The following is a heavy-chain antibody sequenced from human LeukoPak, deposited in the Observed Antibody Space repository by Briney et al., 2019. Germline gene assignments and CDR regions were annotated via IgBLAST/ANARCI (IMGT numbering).Heavy chain of an antibody. CDR3: ARVSHHDSSAFDI. D-gene: IGHD3-22*01. CDR2: MNPNSGNT. CDR1: GYTFTSYD. Sequence: ASVKVSCKASGYTFTSYDINWVRQATGQGLEWMGWMNPNSGNTGYAQKFQGRVTMTRNTSVSTAYMELSSLRSEDTAVYYCARVSHHDSSAFDIWGQGTMVTVSS. V-gene: IGHV1-8*01. J-gene: IGHJ3*02.